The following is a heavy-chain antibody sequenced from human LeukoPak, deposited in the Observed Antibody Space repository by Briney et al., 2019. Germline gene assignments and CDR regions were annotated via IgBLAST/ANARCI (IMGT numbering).Heavy chain of an antibody. CDR2: ISSSGSSI. V-gene: IGHV3-48*03. CDR3: ARLDRSDFWSGYYKGYYYYMDV. D-gene: IGHD3-3*01. J-gene: IGHJ6*03. CDR1: GFTFSIIE. Sequence: GGSLRLSCAASGFTFSIIEMNWVRQAPGKGLEWVSYISSSGSSIYYADSVKGRFTISKDNAKNSLYLQMNSLRAEDTAVYYCARLDRSDFWSGYYKGYYYYMDVWGKGTTVTVSS.